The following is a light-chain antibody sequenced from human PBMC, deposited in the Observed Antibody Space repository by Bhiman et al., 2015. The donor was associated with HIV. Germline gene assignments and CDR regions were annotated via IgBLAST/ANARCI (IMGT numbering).Light chain of an antibody. V-gene: IGLV2-14*01. CDR1: HSDVGAYNY. Sequence: QSALTQPASVSGSPGQSITISCTGSHSDVGAYNYVSWYQQHPGKAPKLMIFDVNKRPSGVSYRFSGSKSGNTASLTISGLQAEDEADYYCGSYTSSTTWVFGGGTTLTVL. CDR3: GSYTSSTTWV. J-gene: IGLJ3*02. CDR2: DVN.